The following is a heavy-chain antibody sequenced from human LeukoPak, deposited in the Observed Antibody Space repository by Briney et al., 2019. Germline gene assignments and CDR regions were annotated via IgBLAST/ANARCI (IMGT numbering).Heavy chain of an antibody. CDR2: ISYSGSTN. J-gene: IGHJ4*02. Sequence: SETLSLTCTVSGGSISSYYWSWIRQPPGKGLEWIGYISYSGSTNNHNPSLKSRVTISVDTSKNQFSLKLSSVTAADTAVYYCARHTTSGWYQVVYWGQGTLVTVSS. V-gene: IGHV4-59*01. CDR3: ARHTTSGWYQVVY. D-gene: IGHD6-19*01. CDR1: GGSISSYY.